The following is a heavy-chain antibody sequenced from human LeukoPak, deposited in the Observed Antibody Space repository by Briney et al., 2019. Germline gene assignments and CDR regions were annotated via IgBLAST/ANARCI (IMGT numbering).Heavy chain of an antibody. Sequence: GGSLRLSCAISGFXFSNYWISWVRQAPGRGLEWVANIKEDGSEKNYVDSVKGRFTISRDNAKNSLYLQMNSLRAEDTAVYYCARAGYYDSSADYWGQGTLVTVSS. V-gene: IGHV3-7*02. J-gene: IGHJ4*02. D-gene: IGHD3-22*01. CDR2: IKEDGSEK. CDR3: ARAGYYDSSADY. CDR1: GFXFSNYW.